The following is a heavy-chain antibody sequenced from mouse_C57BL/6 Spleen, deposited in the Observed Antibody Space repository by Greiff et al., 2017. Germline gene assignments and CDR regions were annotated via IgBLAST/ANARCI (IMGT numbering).Heavy chain of an antibody. Sequence: VQLQQSGPELVKPGASVKISCKASGYAFSSSWMNWVKQRPGKGLVWIGRINPGDGDTNYNGQFKGKATLTADKSTSTAYMQLSSLTSEDTAVYFCAREHYYGNSYAMDYWGQGTSVTVSS. CDR3: AREHYYGNSYAMDY. D-gene: IGHD2-1*01. CDR2: INPGDGDT. V-gene: IGHV1-82*01. J-gene: IGHJ4*01. CDR1: GYAFSSSW.